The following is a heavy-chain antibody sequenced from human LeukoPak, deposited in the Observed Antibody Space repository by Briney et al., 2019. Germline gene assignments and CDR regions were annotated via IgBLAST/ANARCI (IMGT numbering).Heavy chain of an antibody. CDR2: IYPGDSDT. V-gene: IGHV5-51*01. J-gene: IGHJ6*03. CDR1: GYSFTSYW. D-gene: IGHD3-3*01. CDR3: ARHWSGKTPPYYYYYMDV. Sequence: GESLKISCKGSGYSFTSYWIGWVRQMPGKGLEWMGIIYPGDSDTRYSPSFQGQVTISADKSISTAYLQWSSLKASDTAMYYCARHWSGKTPPYYYYYMDVWGKGTTVTVSS.